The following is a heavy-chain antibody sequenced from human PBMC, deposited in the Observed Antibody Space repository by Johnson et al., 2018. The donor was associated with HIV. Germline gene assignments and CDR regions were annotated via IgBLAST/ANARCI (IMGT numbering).Heavy chain of an antibody. Sequence: QVQLVESGGGLVQPGRSLRLSCAASGFTFSDYYMSWIRQAPGKGLEWVSYISSSGSTIYYADSVKGRFTISRDNAKNSLYLQMNSLRAEDTAVYYCARDVIKGIAARDDAFDIWGQGTMVTVSS. CDR2: ISSSGSTI. CDR3: ARDVIKGIAARDDAFDI. CDR1: GFTFSDYY. J-gene: IGHJ3*02. D-gene: IGHD6-6*01. V-gene: IGHV3-11*04.